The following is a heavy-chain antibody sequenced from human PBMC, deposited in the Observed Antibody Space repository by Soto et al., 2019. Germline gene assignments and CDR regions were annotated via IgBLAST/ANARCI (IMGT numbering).Heavy chain of an antibody. CDR3: ARHLYANRNYLDALDV. D-gene: IGHD2-8*01. V-gene: IGHV5-10-1*01. CDR2: LDPADSFT. CDR1: GYSFATFG. J-gene: IGHJ3*01. Sequence: XESLKISWNVSGYSFATFGVSWVRQMPEKGLEWMGRLDPADSFTNYSPSFQGHVTISVDKSINTAYLQWSSLKASDTAIYYCARHLYANRNYLDALDVWGQGTMVTVSS.